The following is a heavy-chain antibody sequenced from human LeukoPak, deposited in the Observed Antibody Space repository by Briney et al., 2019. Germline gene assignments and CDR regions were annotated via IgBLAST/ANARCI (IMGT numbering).Heavy chain of an antibody. CDR2: IEEDGSEE. J-gene: IGHJ4*02. CDR3: AKNSGWFRFDY. CDR1: GFTFSSYW. V-gene: IGHV3-7*03. Sequence: GGSLRLSCAASGFTFSSYWMSWVRQAPGKGLEWVANIEEDGSEEYYVDSVKGRFTISRDNAKNSLYLQMNSLRAEDTAVYYCAKNSGWFRFDYWGQGTLVTVSS. D-gene: IGHD6-13*01.